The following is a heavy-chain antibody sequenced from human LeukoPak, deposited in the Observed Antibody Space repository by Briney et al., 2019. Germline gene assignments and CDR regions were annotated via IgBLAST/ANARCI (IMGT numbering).Heavy chain of an antibody. V-gene: IGHV1-69*05. Sequence: ALVKVSCKASGGTFSSYAISWVRQAPGQGLEWMGGIIPIFGTANYAQKFQGRVTITTDESTSTAYMELSSLRSEDTAVYYCARAGDIAAAGRGWYYYYGMDVWGQGTTVTVSS. D-gene: IGHD6-13*01. CDR1: GGTFSSYA. J-gene: IGHJ6*02. CDR2: IIPIFGTA. CDR3: ARAGDIAAAGRGWYYYYGMDV.